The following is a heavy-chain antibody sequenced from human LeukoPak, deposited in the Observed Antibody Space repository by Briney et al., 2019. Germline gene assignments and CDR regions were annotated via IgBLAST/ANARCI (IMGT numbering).Heavy chain of an antibody. Sequence: PSETLSLTCTVSGGSISSGDYYWSWIRQPPGKGLEWIGYIYYSGSTYYNPSLKSRVTISVDTSKNQFSLKLSSVTAADTAVYYCARSDHGDPNPFDYWGQGTLVTVSS. CDR3: ARSDHGDPNPFDY. CDR1: GGSISSGDYY. CDR2: IYYSGST. V-gene: IGHV4-30-4*01. J-gene: IGHJ4*02. D-gene: IGHD4-17*01.